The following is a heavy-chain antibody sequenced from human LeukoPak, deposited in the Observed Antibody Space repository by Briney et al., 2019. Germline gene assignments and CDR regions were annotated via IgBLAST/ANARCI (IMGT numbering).Heavy chain of an antibody. CDR2: LSAYNGKT. Sequence: ASVQVSCKASGYTFTSYGLSWVRPAPGQGLEWMGWLSAYNGKTNYAQKVQGRVTMTTDTSTSTAYMELRSLRSDDTAVYYCATVRNHYDSSGYHGSSLDYWGQGTLVTVSS. V-gene: IGHV1-18*01. D-gene: IGHD3-22*01. J-gene: IGHJ4*02. CDR3: ATVRNHYDSSGYHGSSLDY. CDR1: GYTFTSYG.